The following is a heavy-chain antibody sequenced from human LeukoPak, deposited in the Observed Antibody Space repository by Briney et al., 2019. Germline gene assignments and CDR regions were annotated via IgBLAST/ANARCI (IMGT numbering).Heavy chain of an antibody. CDR2: INHSGST. CDR3: ARGYNY. V-gene: IGHV4-34*01. J-gene: IGHJ4*02. Sequence: SETLSLTCAVYGGSFSGYYWSWIRQPPGKGLEWIGEINHSGSTNYNPSLKSRVTISVDTSKNQFSLRLSSVTAADTAVYYCARGYNYWGQGTLVTVSS. CDR1: GGSFSGYY.